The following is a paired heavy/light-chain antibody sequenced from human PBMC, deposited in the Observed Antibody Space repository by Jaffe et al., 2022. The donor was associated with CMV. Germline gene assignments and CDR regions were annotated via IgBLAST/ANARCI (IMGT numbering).Light chain of an antibody. J-gene: IGKJ5*01. Sequence: EIVLTQSPATLSLSPGERATLSCRASQSVNKYLAWYQQKPGQAPRLLIYDASNRATGIPVRFSGSGSGTDFTLTISSLEPEDFAVYYCLQRSVWPPITFGQGTRLEIK. CDR2: DAS. V-gene: IGKV3-11*01. CDR3: LQRSVWPPIT. CDR1: QSVNKY.
Heavy chain of an antibody. V-gene: IGHV5-10-1*03. Sequence: EVQLVQSGAEVKKPGESLRISCKASGYNFMNYWISWVRQTPGKGLEWMGRIDPSDTYSNYNPSFQGHITFSLDKSITTAYLNWSTLKASDTAVYYCARESFQTPMDNWGQGTRVTVSS. CDR3: ARESFQTPMDN. CDR2: IDPSDTYS. CDR1: GYNFMNYW. J-gene: IGHJ4*02. D-gene: IGHD3-3*01.